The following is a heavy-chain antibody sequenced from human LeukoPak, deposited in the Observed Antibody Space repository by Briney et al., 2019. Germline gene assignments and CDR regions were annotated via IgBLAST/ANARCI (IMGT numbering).Heavy chain of an antibody. V-gene: IGHV3-33*06. D-gene: IGHD3-22*01. J-gene: IGHJ4*02. CDR3: AKYHSSGYYYFDY. CDR2: IWNDGSNK. Sequence: GGSLRLSCVASGFTFSAYGMYWVRQAPGKGLEWVAVIWNDGSNKYYGDSVKGRFTISRDNSKNTLYLQVNSLRAEDTAIYYCAKYHSSGYYYFDYWGQGTLVTVSS. CDR1: GFTFSAYG.